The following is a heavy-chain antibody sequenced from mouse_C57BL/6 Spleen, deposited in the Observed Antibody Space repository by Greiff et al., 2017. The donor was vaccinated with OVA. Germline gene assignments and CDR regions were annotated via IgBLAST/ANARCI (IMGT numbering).Heavy chain of an antibody. CDR3: TRSDLTYYFDY. D-gene: IGHD4-1*01. Sequence: VKLVESGAELVRPGASVTLSCKASGYTFTDYEMHWVKQTPVHGLEWIGAIDPETGGTAYNQKFKGKAILTADKSSSTAYMELRSLTSEDSAVYYCTRSDLTYYFDYWGQGTTLTVSS. CDR1: GYTFTDYE. CDR2: IDPETGGT. V-gene: IGHV1-15*01. J-gene: IGHJ2*01.